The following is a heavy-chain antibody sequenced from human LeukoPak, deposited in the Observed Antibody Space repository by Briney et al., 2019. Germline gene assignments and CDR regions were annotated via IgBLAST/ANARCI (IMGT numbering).Heavy chain of an antibody. J-gene: IGHJ3*01. V-gene: IGHV3-7*03. CDR1: GFTFSSYW. D-gene: IGHD4-17*01. Sequence: GGSLRLSCAASGFTFSSYWMSWVRQAPGKGLEWVANIKQDGSEKYYVDSVKGRFTISRDNAKNSLYLQMDSLRVDDTAVYYCGRDPNGDYIGAFDFWGQGTKVTVSS. CDR2: IKQDGSEK. CDR3: GRDPNGDYIGAFDF.